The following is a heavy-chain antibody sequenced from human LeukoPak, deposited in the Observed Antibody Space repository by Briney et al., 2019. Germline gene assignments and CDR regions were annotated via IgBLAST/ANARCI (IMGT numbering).Heavy chain of an antibody. V-gene: IGHV3-30*18. CDR3: AKDGRSWFFDY. CDR1: GFTFSNYG. Sequence: GRSLRLSCAASGFTFSNYGMPWVRQAPGKGLEWVAVISYDGNNEFYADSVKGRFTISRDNSKNTLYLQMSSLRAEDTALYYCAKDGRSWFFDYWGQGTLVTVSS. J-gene: IGHJ4*02. CDR2: ISYDGNNE. D-gene: IGHD3-10*01.